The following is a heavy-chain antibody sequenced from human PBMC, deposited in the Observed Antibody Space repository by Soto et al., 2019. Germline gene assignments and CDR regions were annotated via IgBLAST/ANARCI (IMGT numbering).Heavy chain of an antibody. Sequence: PGGSQRLSCAASGFTFSGDAMNWVRQAPGKGLEWVSSISTTSTYIYYAESVKGRFTISRDNANNSLHLQMNSVRAEDTAVYYCVRDYVMDVWGQGTTVTVSS. V-gene: IGHV3-21*01. CDR1: GFTFSGDA. J-gene: IGHJ6*02. CDR2: ISTTSTYI. CDR3: VRDYVMDV. D-gene: IGHD3-10*02.